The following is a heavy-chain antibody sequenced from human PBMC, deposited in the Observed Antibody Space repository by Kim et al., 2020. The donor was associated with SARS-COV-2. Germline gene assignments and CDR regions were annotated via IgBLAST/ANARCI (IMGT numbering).Heavy chain of an antibody. Sequence: GGSLRLSCAASGFTFSSYAMHWVRQAPGKGLEWVAVISYDGSNKYYADSVKGRFTISRDNSKNTRYLQMNSLRAEDTAVYYCARTYSGSEYSYFDYWGQG. CDR3: ARTYSGSEYSYFDY. CDR1: GFTFSSYA. J-gene: IGHJ4*02. V-gene: IGHV3-30-3*01. CDR2: ISYDGSNK. D-gene: IGHD3-10*01.